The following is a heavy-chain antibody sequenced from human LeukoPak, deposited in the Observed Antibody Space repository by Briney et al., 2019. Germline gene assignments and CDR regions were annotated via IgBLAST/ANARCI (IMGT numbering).Heavy chain of an antibody. D-gene: IGHD7-27*01. CDR1: GFTFDNYA. V-gene: IGHV3-23*01. CDR2: ISGSGVST. CDR3: AKQIANWGICVDY. Sequence: QPGGSLRLSCAASGFTFDNYAMSWVRQAPGKGLEWVSSISGSGVSTYYADSVRGRFTTSRDNTKNTLYVQMNSLRAEDTALYYCAKQIANWGICVDYWGPGILVTVSS. J-gene: IGHJ4*02.